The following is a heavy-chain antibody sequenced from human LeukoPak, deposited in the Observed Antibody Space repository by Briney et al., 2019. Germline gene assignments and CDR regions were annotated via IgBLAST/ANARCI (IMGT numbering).Heavy chain of an antibody. CDR1: GGSFSGYY. CDR3: ASGNPNSDFDY. CDR2: INHSGST. V-gene: IGHV4-34*01. D-gene: IGHD4-23*01. J-gene: IGHJ4*02. Sequence: PSETLSLTCAVYGGSFSGYYWSWIRQPPGKGLEWIGEINHSGSTNYNPSLKSRVTISVDTSKNQFSLKLGSVTAADTAVYYCASGNPNSDFDYWGQGTLVTVSS.